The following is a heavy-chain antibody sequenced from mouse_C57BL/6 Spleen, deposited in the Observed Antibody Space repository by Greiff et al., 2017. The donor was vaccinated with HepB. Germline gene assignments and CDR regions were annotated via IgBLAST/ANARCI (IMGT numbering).Heavy chain of an antibody. CDR1: GYTFTSYW. CDR3: ARREDGYYVY. CDR2: IDPSDSYT. D-gene: IGHD2-3*01. Sequence: QVQLQQPGAELVRPGTSVKLSCKASGYTFTSYWMHWVKQRPGQGLEWIGEIDPSDSYTNYNQKFKGKATLTVDTSSSTAYMQLSSLTSEDSAVYYCARREDGYYVYWGQGTTLTVSS. J-gene: IGHJ2*01. V-gene: IGHV1-59*01.